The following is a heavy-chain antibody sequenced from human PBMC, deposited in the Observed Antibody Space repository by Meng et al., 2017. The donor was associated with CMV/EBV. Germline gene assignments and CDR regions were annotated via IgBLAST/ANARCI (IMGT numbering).Heavy chain of an antibody. V-gene: IGHV4-30-4*08. CDR2: NYSRGST. J-gene: IGHJ4*02. D-gene: IGHD3-3*01. CDR3: ARDNRRGGVDY. Sequence: PGPWRPIQHLSPTLTVSGGSIRMGVYASGWTRQPLGKGLEWIGYNYSRGSTYYNPSLKSRVTISVDTSKNQFSLKLSSVTAADTAVYYCARDNRRGGVDYWGQGTLVTVSS. CDR1: GGSIRMGVYA.